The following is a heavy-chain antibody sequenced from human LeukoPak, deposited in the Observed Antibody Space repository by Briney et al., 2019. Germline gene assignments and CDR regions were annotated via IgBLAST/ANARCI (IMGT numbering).Heavy chain of an antibody. V-gene: IGHV1-2*04. Sequence: ASVKVSCKASGYTFTGYYMHWVRQAPGQGPEWMGWINPNSGGTNYAQKFQGWVTMTRDTSISTAYMELSRLRSDNTAVYYCARGGGYCSSTSCYDWFDPWGQGTLVTVSS. CDR1: GYTFTGYY. J-gene: IGHJ5*02. D-gene: IGHD2-2*01. CDR3: ARGGGYCSSTSCYDWFDP. CDR2: INPNSGGT.